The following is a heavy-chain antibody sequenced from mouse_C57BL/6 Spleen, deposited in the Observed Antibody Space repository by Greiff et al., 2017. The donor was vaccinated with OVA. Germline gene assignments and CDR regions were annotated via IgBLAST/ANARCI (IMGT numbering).Heavy chain of an antibody. Sequence: VQLQQSGAELARPGASVKMSCKASGYTFTSYSMHWVKQRPGQGLEWIGNINPSSGYTKYHQTVKDKATLTAAKSSSTAYMPLSSLASADSAVYDCARGGYYFDYWGQGTTLTVSA. CDR2: INPSSGYT. V-gene: IGHV1-4*01. CDR1: GYTFTSYS. CDR3: ARGGYYFDY. J-gene: IGHJ2*01.